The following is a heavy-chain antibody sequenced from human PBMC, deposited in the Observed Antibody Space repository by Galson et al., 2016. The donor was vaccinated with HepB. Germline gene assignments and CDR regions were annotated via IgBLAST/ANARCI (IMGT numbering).Heavy chain of an antibody. CDR2: IKQDGSEK. CDR1: GFTFRSYW. Sequence: SLRLSCAVSGFTFRSYWMSWVRQAPGRGLEWVANIKQDGSEKYYLDSVKGRFTIPRDNAKNSLSLQMNSLRVEDTAVYYCARDSWDIVVVSPAMFTFDIWGQGTMVTVSS. J-gene: IGHJ3*02. CDR3: ARDSWDIVVVSPAMFTFDI. V-gene: IGHV3-7*01. D-gene: IGHD2-2*01.